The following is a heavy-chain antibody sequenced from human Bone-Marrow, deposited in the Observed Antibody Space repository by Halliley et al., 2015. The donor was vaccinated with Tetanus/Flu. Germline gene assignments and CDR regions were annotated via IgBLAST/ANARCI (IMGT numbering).Heavy chain of an antibody. D-gene: IGHD1-1*01. CDR1: GFTFSSYV. V-gene: IGHV3-30*18. CDR2: ISFDGSNK. J-gene: IGHJ5*02. CDR3: AKGPYGTTSGWFGP. Sequence: SLRLSCAASGFTFSSYVMHWVRQAPGRGLEWVAVISFDGSNKYYADSVRGRFTISRDNSQNTLYLQMNSLRAEDTSVYYCAKGPYGTTSGWFGPWGQGTLVTISS.